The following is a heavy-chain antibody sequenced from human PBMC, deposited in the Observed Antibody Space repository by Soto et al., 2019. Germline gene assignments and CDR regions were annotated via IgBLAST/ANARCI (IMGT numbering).Heavy chain of an antibody. CDR3: ARGPGGYDFWSGYYFGWDAFDI. D-gene: IGHD3-3*01. J-gene: IGHJ3*02. V-gene: IGHV1-24*01. CDR2: FDPESGKT. Sequence: ASVKVSCKVSGYTLTELSMHWVRQAPGKGLEWMGGFDPESGKTSYAQKFQGRVTMTENTSTSTAYMELSSLRSEDTAVYYCARGPGGYDFWSGYYFGWDAFDIWGQGTMVTVSS. CDR1: GYTLTELS.